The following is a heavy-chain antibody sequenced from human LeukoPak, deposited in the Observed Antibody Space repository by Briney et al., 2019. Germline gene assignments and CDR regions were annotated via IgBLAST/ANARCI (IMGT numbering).Heavy chain of an antibody. J-gene: IGHJ4*02. CDR2: ISSSSSYI. Sequence: PGGSLRLSCAASGFTFSSYWMSWVRQAPGKGLEWVSSISSSSSYIYYSDSVKGRFTISRDNAKSSLYLQMNSLRAEDTAVYYCARVLHKRNYDSGVYYGYWGQGTLVTVSS. CDR1: GFTFSSYW. CDR3: ARVLHKRNYDSGVYYGY. D-gene: IGHD3-22*01. V-gene: IGHV3-21*01.